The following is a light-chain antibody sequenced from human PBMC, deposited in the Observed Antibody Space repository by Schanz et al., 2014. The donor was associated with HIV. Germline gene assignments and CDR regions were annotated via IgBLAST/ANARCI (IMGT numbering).Light chain of an antibody. CDR3: CSYTTTSTYV. CDR1: SSDVGGYNY. Sequence: QSVLTQPASVSGSPGQSITISCTGTSSDVGGYNYVSWYQQHPGKAPKLMIYDVSYRPSGISDRFSGSKSGNTASLTISGLQAEDEADYYCCSYTTTSTYVFGAGTKLTVL. J-gene: IGLJ1*01. CDR2: DVS. V-gene: IGLV2-14*01.